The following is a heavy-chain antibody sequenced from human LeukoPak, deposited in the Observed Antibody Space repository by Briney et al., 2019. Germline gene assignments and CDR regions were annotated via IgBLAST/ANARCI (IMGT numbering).Heavy chain of an antibody. J-gene: IGHJ5*02. D-gene: IGHD1-26*01. CDR3: AADFVFGRGKLEFDP. CDR2: INPNSGGT. Sequence: GASVKVSCKASGYTFTGYYMHWVRQAPGQGLEWMRWINPNSGGTNYAQKFQGWVTMTRDMSTSTAYMELSSLISEDTAVYYCAADFVFGRGKLEFDPWGQGTLVTVSS. CDR1: GYTFTGYY. V-gene: IGHV1-2*04.